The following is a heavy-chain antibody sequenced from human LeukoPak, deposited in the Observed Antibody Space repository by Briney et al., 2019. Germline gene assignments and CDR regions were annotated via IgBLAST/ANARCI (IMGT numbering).Heavy chain of an antibody. CDR2: IIPILGIA. CDR3: ARVVATVTLNYYYYGMDV. CDR1: GYTFTSYY. V-gene: IGHV1-69*04. Sequence: GASVKVSCKASGYTFTSYYMHWVRQAPGQGLEWMGRIIPILGIANYAQKFQGRVTITADKSTSTAYMELSSLRSEDTAVYYCARVVATVTLNYYYYGMDVWGQGTTVTVSS. J-gene: IGHJ6*02. D-gene: IGHD4-17*01.